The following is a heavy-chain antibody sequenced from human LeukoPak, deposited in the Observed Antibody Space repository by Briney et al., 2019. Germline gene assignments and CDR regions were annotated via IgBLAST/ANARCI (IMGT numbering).Heavy chain of an antibody. CDR3: ARSPSRHDYVWGSYRVDAFDI. CDR2: IYYSGST. V-gene: IGHV4-31*03. CDR1: GGSISSSSYY. J-gene: IGHJ3*02. D-gene: IGHD3-16*02. Sequence: SETLSLTCTVSGGSISSSSYYWGWIRQHPGKGLEWIGYIYYSGSTYYNPSLKSRVTISVDTSKNQFSLKLSSVTAADTAVYYCARSPSRHDYVWGSYRVDAFDIWGQGTMVTVSS.